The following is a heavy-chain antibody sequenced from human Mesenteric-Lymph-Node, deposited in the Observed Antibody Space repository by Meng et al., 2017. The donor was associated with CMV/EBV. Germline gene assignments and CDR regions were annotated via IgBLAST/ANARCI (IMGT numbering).Heavy chain of an antibody. CDR3: ARAPVYTDTYNWFDP. CDR1: GFIFDDYG. D-gene: IGHD1-14*01. CDR2: INWNGDST. V-gene: IGHV3-20*04. Sequence: GESLKISCEASGFIFDDYGMSWVRQAPGKGLEWVSAINWNGDSTGYGDPVKGRFTISRDNAKNSLYLQMNSLRAEDTAVYYCARAPVYTDTYNWFDPWGQGTLVTVSS. J-gene: IGHJ5*02.